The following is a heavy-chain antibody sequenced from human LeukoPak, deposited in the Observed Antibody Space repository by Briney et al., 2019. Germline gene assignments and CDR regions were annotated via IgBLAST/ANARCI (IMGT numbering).Heavy chain of an antibody. V-gene: IGHV4-34*01. J-gene: IGHJ4*02. CDR1: GGSFSGYY. CDR2: INHSGST. CDR3: ARGSASPCDFDY. Sequence: SETLSLTCAVYGGSFSGYYWSWIRQPPGKGLEWIGEINHSGSTNYNPSLKSRVTISVDTSKNQFSLKLSSVTAADTAVYYCARGSASPCDFDYWGQGTLVAVSS. D-gene: IGHD2-15*01.